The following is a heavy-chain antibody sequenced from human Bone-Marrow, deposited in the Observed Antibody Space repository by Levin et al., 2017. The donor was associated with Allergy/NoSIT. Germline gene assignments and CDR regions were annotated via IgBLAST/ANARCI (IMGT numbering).Heavy chain of an antibody. J-gene: IGHJ6*03. Sequence: AGGSLRLSCAASGFTFSQFYMSWIRQAPGKGLEWVSYISSASTYTNYADSVKGRFTISRDNAKHSVFLQMNSLRAEDTAVYYCARVDFWSGYSLYYYYYMDAWGKGTTVTVSS. CDR3: ARVDFWSGYSLYYYYYMDA. D-gene: IGHD3-3*01. V-gene: IGHV3-11*06. CDR2: ISSASTYT. CDR1: GFTFSQFY.